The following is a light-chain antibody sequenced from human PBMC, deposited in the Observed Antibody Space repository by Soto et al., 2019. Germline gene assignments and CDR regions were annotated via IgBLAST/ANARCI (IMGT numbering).Light chain of an antibody. Sequence: DIQMTQSPSTLSASIGDTVNINCRASQSVNSRLAWYQQRPVKTPRILIYKASSLEREVLSRFSGSGSGTEYTLTIRNLEPDDFATYYCQQYDGYPWTFGQGTEVEVK. CDR3: QQYDGYPWT. CDR2: KAS. V-gene: IGKV1-5*03. J-gene: IGKJ1*01. CDR1: QSVNSR.